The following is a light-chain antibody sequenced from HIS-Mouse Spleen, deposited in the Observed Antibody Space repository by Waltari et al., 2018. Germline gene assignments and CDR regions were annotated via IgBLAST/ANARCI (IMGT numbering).Light chain of an antibody. CDR1: SSDVGSYNL. Sequence: QSALTQPASVSGSPGQSITISCTGTSSDVGSYNLVSWYQQHTGKAPKLMIYEGSKRPSGVSNRFSGSKSGNTASLTISGLQAEDEADYYCSSYTSSSTWVFGGGTKLTVL. CDR3: SSYTSSSTWV. CDR2: EGS. J-gene: IGLJ3*02. V-gene: IGLV2-14*02.